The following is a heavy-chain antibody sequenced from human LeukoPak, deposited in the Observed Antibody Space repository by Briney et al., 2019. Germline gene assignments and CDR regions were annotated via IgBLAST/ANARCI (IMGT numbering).Heavy chain of an antibody. Sequence: GGSLRLSCAASGFTFSSYSMNWVRQAPGKGLEWVSYISSSSSTIYYADSVKGRFTISRDNAKNSLYLQMNSLRAEDTAVYYCASVVPAATPDCWGQGTLVTVSS. V-gene: IGHV3-48*01. CDR1: GFTFSSYS. CDR2: ISSSSSTI. D-gene: IGHD2-2*01. CDR3: ASVVPAATPDC. J-gene: IGHJ4*02.